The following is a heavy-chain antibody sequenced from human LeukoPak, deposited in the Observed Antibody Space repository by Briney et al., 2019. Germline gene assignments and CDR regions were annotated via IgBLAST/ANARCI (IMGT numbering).Heavy chain of an antibody. D-gene: IGHD6-19*01. CDR2: LYSGGLT. Sequence: SETLSLTCTVSGASISSSDYYWGWIRQPPGKELEWIGSLYSGGLTYYNPSLKSRVTISVDTSKNQFSLKVTSVTAADTAVYSCASGGYSSGWYGSFDIWGQWTVVTVSS. V-gene: IGHV4-39*01. J-gene: IGHJ3*02. CDR1: GASISSSDYY. CDR3: ASGGYSSGWYGSFDI.